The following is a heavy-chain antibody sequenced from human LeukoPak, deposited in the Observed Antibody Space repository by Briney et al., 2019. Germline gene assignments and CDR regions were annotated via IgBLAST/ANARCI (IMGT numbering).Heavy chain of an antibody. CDR1: GFTFSSYW. V-gene: IGHV3-7*04. J-gene: IGHJ6*03. CDR2: IKQDGSEI. Sequence: GGSLRLSCAASGFTFSSYWMSWVRQAPGKGLEWVANIKQDGSEIYYVDYVKGRFTISRDNAKNSLYLQMNSLRAEDTAVYYCARVGVVVQYYFKQHYMDVWGKGTTVTVSS. CDR3: ARVGVVVQYYFKQHYMDV. D-gene: IGHD3-22*01.